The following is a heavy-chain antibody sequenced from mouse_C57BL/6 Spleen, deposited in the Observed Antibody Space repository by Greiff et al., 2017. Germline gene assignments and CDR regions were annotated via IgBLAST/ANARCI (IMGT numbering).Heavy chain of an antibody. CDR1: GFTFSSYA. J-gene: IGHJ4*01. V-gene: IGHV5-4*01. CDR3: ARDGYYPLAMDY. Sequence: EVKLLESGGGLVKPGGSLKLSCAASGFTFSSYAMSWVRQTPEQRLEWVATISDAGSYTYYPDNVKGRFTISRDNAKNNLYLQMSNLKAEDTAMYYCARDGYYPLAMDYWGQGTSVTVSS. CDR2: ISDAGSYT. D-gene: IGHD2-3*01.